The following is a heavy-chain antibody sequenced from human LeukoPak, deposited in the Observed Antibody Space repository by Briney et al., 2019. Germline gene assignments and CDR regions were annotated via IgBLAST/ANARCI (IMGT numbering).Heavy chain of an antibody. CDR1: GFTFSSYE. D-gene: IGHD2-2*01. CDR3: ARRYCSSTSCLLDY. CDR2: ISSTSGSTI. Sequence: PGGSLRLSCGASGFTFSSYEMNWVRQAPGKGLEWVSYISSTSGSTIYYADSVKGRFTISRDNAKNSLYLQMNSLRAEDTAVYYCARRYCSSTSCLLDYWGQGTLVTVSS. V-gene: IGHV3-48*03. J-gene: IGHJ4*02.